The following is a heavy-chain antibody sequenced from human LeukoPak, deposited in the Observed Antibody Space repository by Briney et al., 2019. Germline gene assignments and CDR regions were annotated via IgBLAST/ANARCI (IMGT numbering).Heavy chain of an antibody. V-gene: IGHV4-34*01. CDR3: ARGDGVFDY. CDR2: INHSGST. CDR1: GGSFSGYY. Sequence: SETLSLTCAVYGGSFSGYYWSWIRQPPGKGLEWIGEINHSGSTNYNPPLKSRVTISVDTSKNQFSLKLSSVTAADTAVYYCARGDGVFDYWGQGTLVTVSS. J-gene: IGHJ4*02. D-gene: IGHD3-10*01.